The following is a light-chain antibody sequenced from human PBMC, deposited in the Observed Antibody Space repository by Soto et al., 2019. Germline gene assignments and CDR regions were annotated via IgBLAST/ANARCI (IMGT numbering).Light chain of an antibody. CDR2: EGS. J-gene: IGLJ2*01. V-gene: IGLV2-23*01. CDR3: CSYAGSSTLV. Sequence: QSALTHPASVSGSPGQSITISCTGTSSDVGSYKFVSWYQQHPGKAPKLMIYEGSKPPSGVSNRFPGSKAGHTASLTISGLQGEEQADYYCCSYAGSSTLVFGRGTQLTVL. CDR1: SSDVGSYKF.